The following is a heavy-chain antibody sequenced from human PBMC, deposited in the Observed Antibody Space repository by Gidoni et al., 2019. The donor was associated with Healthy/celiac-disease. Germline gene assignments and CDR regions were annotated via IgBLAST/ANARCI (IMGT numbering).Heavy chain of an antibody. CDR1: GYYISSGYY. CDR2: IYHSGST. CDR3: ARDQDCSSTSCYYYYYGMDV. D-gene: IGHD2-2*01. V-gene: IGHV4-38-2*02. J-gene: IGHJ6*02. Sequence: QVQLQESGPGLVKPSETLSLTCTVSGYYISSGYYWGWIRQPPGKGLEWSGSIYHSGSTYYNPSLKSRVTISVDTSKNQFSLKLSSVTAADTAVYYCARDQDCSSTSCYYYYYGMDVWGQGTTVTVSS.